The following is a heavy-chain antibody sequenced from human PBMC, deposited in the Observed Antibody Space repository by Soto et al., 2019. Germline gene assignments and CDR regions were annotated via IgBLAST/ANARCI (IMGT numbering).Heavy chain of an antibody. CDR2: IDVGGSNR. D-gene: IGHD3-16*02. Sequence: EVRLVESGGGLVQPGGSLRLSCAASGFTFISHWIHWVRQTPGKGLVWVSRIDVGGSNRNYADSVKGRFTISRDNAKNTVYLQMNSLRADDTAVYYCVRGIYRKFGMDVWGQGTTV. J-gene: IGHJ6*02. CDR3: VRGIYRKFGMDV. CDR1: GFTFISHW. V-gene: IGHV3-74*01.